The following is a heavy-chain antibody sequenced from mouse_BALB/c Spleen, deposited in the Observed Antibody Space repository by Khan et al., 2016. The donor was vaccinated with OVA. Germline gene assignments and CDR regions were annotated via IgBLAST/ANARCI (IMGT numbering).Heavy chain of an antibody. CDR2: ISDGSNTI. J-gene: IGHJ2*01. Sequence: EVQLLETGGGLVQTGGSRKLSCAASGFTFSGFGMHWVRQTPEKGLEWVAYISDGSNTIYYADTVKGRFTISRDNPKNTLFLQMTSLRSEETAMYYCARTGYYYFDYWGQGTTLTVSS. D-gene: IGHD2-3*01. CDR1: GFTFSGFG. CDR3: ARTGYYYFDY. V-gene: IGHV5-17*02.